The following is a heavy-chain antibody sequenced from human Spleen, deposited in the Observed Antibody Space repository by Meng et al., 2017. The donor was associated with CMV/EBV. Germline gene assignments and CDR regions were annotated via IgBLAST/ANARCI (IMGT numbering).Heavy chain of an antibody. Sequence: GESLKISCAASGFTFSSYSMNWVRQAPGKGLEWVSSISSSSSYIYYADSVKGRFTISRDNAKNSLYLQMNSLRAEDTAVYYCAGAGVGTYDYWGQGTLVTVSS. CDR3: AGAGVGTYDY. CDR2: ISSSSSYI. CDR1: GFTFSSYS. V-gene: IGHV3-21*01. D-gene: IGHD2-15*01. J-gene: IGHJ4*02.